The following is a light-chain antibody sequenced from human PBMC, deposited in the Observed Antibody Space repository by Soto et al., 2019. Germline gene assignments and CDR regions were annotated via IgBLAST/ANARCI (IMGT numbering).Light chain of an antibody. Sequence: DIHITQFPSTLSASVGDRVTITCRASQSISIWLAWYQQKPGKAPNLLIYKTSSLESGLPSRFSGSGSGTEFTLTISSLQPDDFATYYCEHYNDYSWTFGQGTKVEIK. CDR3: EHYNDYSWT. J-gene: IGKJ1*01. CDR1: QSISIW. V-gene: IGKV1-5*03. CDR2: KTS.